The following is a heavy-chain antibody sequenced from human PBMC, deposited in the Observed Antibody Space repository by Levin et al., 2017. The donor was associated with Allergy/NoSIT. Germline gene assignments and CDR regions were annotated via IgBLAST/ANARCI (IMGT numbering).Heavy chain of an antibody. J-gene: IGHJ1*01. CDR3: AKDSSGWELEYFQH. CDR2: ISGSGGST. V-gene: IGHV3-23*01. Sequence: GGSLRLSCAASGFTFNSYAMSWVRQAPGKGLEWVSAISGSGGSTYSADSVKGRFTISRDNFKNTLYLQMNSLRAEDTAVYYCAKDSSGWELEYFQHWGQGTLVTVSS. CDR1: GFTFNSYA. D-gene: IGHD6-19*01.